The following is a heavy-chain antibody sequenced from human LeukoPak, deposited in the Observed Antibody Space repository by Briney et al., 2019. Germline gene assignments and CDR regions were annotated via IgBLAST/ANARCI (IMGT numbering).Heavy chain of an antibody. CDR2: IRDNDFST. Sequence: GGSLRLSCTASGLNFRSYALSWVRQAPGKGLEWVSGIRDNDFSTYYADSVKGRFTISRDNSKSPVYLQMNSLRAEDTAVYYCAKDGLGELLTYYYYYMDVWGKGTTVTVSS. D-gene: IGHD1-26*01. CDR1: GLNFRSYA. CDR3: AKDGLGELLTYYYYYMDV. V-gene: IGHV3-23*01. J-gene: IGHJ6*03.